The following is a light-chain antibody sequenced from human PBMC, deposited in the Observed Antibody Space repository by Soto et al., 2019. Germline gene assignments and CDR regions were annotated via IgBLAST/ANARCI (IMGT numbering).Light chain of an antibody. V-gene: IGLV1-36*01. CDR1: SSNIGNNA. CDR3: AAWDDSLNAVV. J-gene: IGLJ2*01. Sequence: QSVLTQPPSVSEAPRQRVTISCSGSSSNIGNNAVNWYQQLPGKAPKLLIYYDDLLPSGVSDRFSGSKSGTSASLAISGLQAEDEADYYGAAWDDSLNAVVFGGGTKVTVL. CDR2: YDD.